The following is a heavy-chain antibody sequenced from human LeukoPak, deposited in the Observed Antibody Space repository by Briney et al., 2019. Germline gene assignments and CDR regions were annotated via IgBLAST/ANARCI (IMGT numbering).Heavy chain of an antibody. CDR2: IHSDGST. J-gene: IGHJ4*02. D-gene: IGHD3-22*01. CDR3: ARDLDYFDSSGSHRRRNYFDY. V-gene: IGHV3-53*01. Sequence: SGGSLRLSCAASGLTVSTNYMTWVRQAPGKRLEWVSIIHSDGSTYYADSVKGRFTISRDNYKNTLYLQMNSLRGEDTAMYYCARDLDYFDSSGSHRRRNYFDYWGQGTLVTVSS. CDR1: GLTVSTNY.